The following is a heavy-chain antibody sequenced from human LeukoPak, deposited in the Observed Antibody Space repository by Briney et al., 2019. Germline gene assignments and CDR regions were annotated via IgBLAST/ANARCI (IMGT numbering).Heavy chain of an antibody. CDR1: GFTFSSYG. Sequence: GGSLRLSCAASGFTFSSYGMHWVRQAPGKGLEWVAFIRYDGSNKYYADSVKGRFTISRDNSKNTLYLQMNSLRAEDTAVYYCAREHRLYYYDSSGSLLSPQTDYRGQGTLVTVSS. CDR3: AREHRLYYYDSSGSLLSPQTDY. V-gene: IGHV3-30*02. J-gene: IGHJ4*02. CDR2: IRYDGSNK. D-gene: IGHD3-22*01.